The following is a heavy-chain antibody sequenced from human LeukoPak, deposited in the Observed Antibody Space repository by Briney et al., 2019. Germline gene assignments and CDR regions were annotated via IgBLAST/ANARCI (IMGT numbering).Heavy chain of an antibody. J-gene: IGHJ4*02. Sequence: GESLKISCQVSGFIFTNYWIGWVRQMPGKGLESMGLIYPADSDTTYSPSFQGQVTISADRSISTVYLQWSSLKASDTAMYYCARQSRDGSKNRGYYFDYWGQGALVTVSS. D-gene: IGHD3-10*01. V-gene: IGHV5-51*01. CDR2: IYPADSDT. CDR1: GFIFTNYW. CDR3: ARQSRDGSKNRGYYFDY.